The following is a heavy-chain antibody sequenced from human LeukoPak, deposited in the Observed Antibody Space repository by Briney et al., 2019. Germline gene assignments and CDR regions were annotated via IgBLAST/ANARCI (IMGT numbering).Heavy chain of an antibody. CDR2: IGGSGGST. Sequence: GGSLRLSCAASGFTFSSYGMSWVRQAPGKGLEWVSAIGGSGGSTYYAESVKGRFTISRDNSKNTLYLQMNSLRAEDTAVYYCADGGSGSGNSWGQGTLVTVSS. V-gene: IGHV3-23*01. CDR3: ADGGSGSGNS. CDR1: GFTFSSYG. D-gene: IGHD3-10*01. J-gene: IGHJ4*02.